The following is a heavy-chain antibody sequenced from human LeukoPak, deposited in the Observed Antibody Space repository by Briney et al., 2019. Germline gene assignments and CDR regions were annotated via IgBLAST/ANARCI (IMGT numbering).Heavy chain of an antibody. J-gene: IGHJ5*02. CDR3: ARVYLAGAYNWFDP. CDR1: GGSISSGGYY. CDR2: IYYSGST. D-gene: IGHD6-19*01. V-gene: IGHV4-31*03. Sequence: PSQTLSLTCTVSGGSISSGGYYWSWVRQHPGKGLEWTGYIYYSGSTYYNPSLKSRVTISVDTSKNQFSLKLSSVTAADTAVYYCARVYLAGAYNWFDPWGQGTLVTVSS.